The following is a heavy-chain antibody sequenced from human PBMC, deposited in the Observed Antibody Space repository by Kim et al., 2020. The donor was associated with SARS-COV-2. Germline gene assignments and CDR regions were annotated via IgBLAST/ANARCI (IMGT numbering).Heavy chain of an antibody. CDR3: ARHRCSSTSCFDDY. V-gene: IGHV3-7*03. CDR2: IKQDGSEK. J-gene: IGHJ4*02. Sequence: GGSLTLSCAASGFTFSNYWMSWVRQAPGKGLEWVANIKQDGSEKYYVDSVKGRFTISRDNAKNSLYLQMNSLRAEDTAVYYCARHRCSSTSCFDDYWGQGTLVTVSS. CDR1: GFTFSNYW. D-gene: IGHD2-2*01.